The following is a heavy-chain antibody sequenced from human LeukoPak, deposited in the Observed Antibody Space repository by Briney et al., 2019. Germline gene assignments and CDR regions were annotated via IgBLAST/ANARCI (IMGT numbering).Heavy chain of an antibody. V-gene: IGHV3-66*01. J-gene: IGHJ4*02. CDR2: IYSGGST. D-gene: IGHD2-21*02. Sequence: PGGSLRLSCAASGFTVSSNYMSWVRQAPGKGLEWVSVIYSGGSTYYADSVKGRFTISRDNSKNTLYLQMNSLRAEDTAVYYCARWSPTSYCGGDCYDDYWGQGTLVTVSS. CDR1: GFTVSSNY. CDR3: ARWSPTSYCGGDCYDDY.